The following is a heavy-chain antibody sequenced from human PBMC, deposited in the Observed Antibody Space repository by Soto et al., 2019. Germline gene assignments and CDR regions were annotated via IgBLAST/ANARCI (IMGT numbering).Heavy chain of an antibody. CDR1: GYTFTGHY. D-gene: IGHD3-3*01. CDR3: ARSFTIFGVVISFSWFDP. Sequence: ASVKVSCKASGYTFTGHYMHWVRQAPGQGLEWMGWINPNSGGTNYAQKFQGRVTMTRDTSISTAYMELSRLRSDDTAVYYCARSFTIFGVVISFSWFDPWGQGPLVTVSS. J-gene: IGHJ5*02. V-gene: IGHV1-2*02. CDR2: INPNSGGT.